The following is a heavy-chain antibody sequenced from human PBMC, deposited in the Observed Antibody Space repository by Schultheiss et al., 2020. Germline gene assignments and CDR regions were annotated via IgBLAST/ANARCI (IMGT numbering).Heavy chain of an antibody. V-gene: IGHV2-5*02. CDR1: GFSLSSSGVG. J-gene: IGHJ3*02. Sequence: SGPTLVKPTQALALTCTFSGFSLSSSGVGVAWIRQPPGEALEWLALIYWDDDKRYSPSLKSRLSITKDTSKNQVVLTMTNMDPVDTATYYCAHKVPAGDAFDIWGQGTMVTVSS. CDR2: IYWDDDK. CDR3: AHKVPAGDAFDI.